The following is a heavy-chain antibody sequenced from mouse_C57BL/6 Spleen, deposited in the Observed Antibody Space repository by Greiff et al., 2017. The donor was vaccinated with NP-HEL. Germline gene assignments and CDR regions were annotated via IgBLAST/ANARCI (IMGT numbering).Heavy chain of an antibody. V-gene: IGHV1-82*01. CDR1: GYAFRSSW. Sequence: QVQLQQSGPELVKPGASVKISCKASGYAFRSSWMNWVKQRPGKGLEWIGRIYPGAGDTNYNGKFKGKATLTADKSSSTAYMQLSILPSEDSSVYFCARCAPHWYFDVWGTGTTVTVSS. CDR3: ARCAPHWYFDV. J-gene: IGHJ1*03. D-gene: IGHD6-1*01. CDR2: IYPGAGDT.